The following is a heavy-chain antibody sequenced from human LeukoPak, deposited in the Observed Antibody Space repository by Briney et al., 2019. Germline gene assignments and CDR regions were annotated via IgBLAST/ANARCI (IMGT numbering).Heavy chain of an antibody. D-gene: IGHD3-3*01. CDR1: GGSISSSSYY. CDR3: ASRFWSGYHAY. Sequence: SETLPLTCTVSGGSISSSSYYWGWIRQPPGKRLEWIGSIYCSGSTYYNPSLKSRVTISIDTSKNQFSLKLSSVTAADTAVYYCASRFWSGYHAYWGQGTLVTVSS. V-gene: IGHV4-39*01. CDR2: IYCSGST. J-gene: IGHJ4*02.